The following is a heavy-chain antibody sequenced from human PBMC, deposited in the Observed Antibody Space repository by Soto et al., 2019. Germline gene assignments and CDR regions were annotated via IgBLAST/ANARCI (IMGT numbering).Heavy chain of an antibody. J-gene: IGHJ4*02. V-gene: IGHV3-30*18. CDR2: ISYDGSNK. CDR1: GFTFSSYG. Sequence: QVQLVESGGGVVQPGRSLRLSCAASGFTFSSYGMHWVRQAPGKGLEWVAVISYDGSNKYYADSMKGRFTISRDNSKNTLYLQMNSLRAEDTAVYYCAKLYGGNSGQFDYWGQGTLVTVSS. D-gene: IGHD2-21*02. CDR3: AKLYGGNSGQFDY.